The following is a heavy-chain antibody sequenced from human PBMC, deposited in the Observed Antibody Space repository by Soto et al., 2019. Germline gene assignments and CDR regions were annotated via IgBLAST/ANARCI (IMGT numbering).Heavy chain of an antibody. CDR2: FSGSGGST. CDR1: GFTFSSYA. D-gene: IGHD4-17*01. J-gene: IGHJ6*02. V-gene: IGHV3-23*01. Sequence: EVQLLESGGGLLQPGGSLRLSCAASGFTFSSYAMSWVRQAPGKGLEWVSAFSGSGGSTYYADSVKGRFTISRDNSKNTLYLQMNSLRAEDTAVYYCAKDKPSNDYGDYYYYCGMAVWGQGTTVTVSS. CDR3: AKDKPSNDYGDYYYYCGMAV.